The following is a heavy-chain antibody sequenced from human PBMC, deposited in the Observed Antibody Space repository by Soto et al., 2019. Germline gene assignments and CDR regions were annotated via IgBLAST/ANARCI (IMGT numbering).Heavy chain of an antibody. J-gene: IGHJ6*03. CDR2: INHSGST. CDR1: GGSFSGYY. V-gene: IGHV4-34*01. Sequence: SETLSLTCAVYGGSFSGYYWSWIRQPPGKGLEWIGEINHSGSTNYNPSLKSRVTISVDTSKNQFSLKLSSVTAADTAVYYCAIGSDGPEDYFMDVCGKGTTVTVSS. CDR3: AIGSDGPEDYFMDV.